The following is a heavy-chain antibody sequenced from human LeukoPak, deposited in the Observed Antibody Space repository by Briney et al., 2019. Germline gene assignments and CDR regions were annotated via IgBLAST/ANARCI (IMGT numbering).Heavy chain of an antibody. Sequence: SETLSLTCTVSGGSISSYFWSWIRQSPGKGLEWIGYIYYSGSTNYNPSLKSRVTISVDTSKNQFSLKLSSVTAADTAVYSCARDARGTSYMDGWGKGTTVTVSS. V-gene: IGHV4-59*01. CDR1: GGSISSYF. CDR2: IYYSGST. J-gene: IGHJ6*03. D-gene: IGHD2-2*01. CDR3: ARDARGTSYMDG.